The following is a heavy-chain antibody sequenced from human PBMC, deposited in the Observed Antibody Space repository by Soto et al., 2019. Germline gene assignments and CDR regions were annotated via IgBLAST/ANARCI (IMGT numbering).Heavy chain of an antibody. CDR2: ISSGSRTI. V-gene: IGHV3-48*01. CDR3: ARDVEWCDD. J-gene: IGHJ4*02. D-gene: IGHD3-3*01. Sequence: EVRLVQSGRALAQPGGSLRLSCAATGFAFSTYSMSWVRQAPGKGLEWLSSISSGSRTIDYADSVKGRFIISRDNARGLLFLQINSLTVEDTAVYYCARDVEWCDDWGQGTLVTVSS. CDR1: GFAFSTYS.